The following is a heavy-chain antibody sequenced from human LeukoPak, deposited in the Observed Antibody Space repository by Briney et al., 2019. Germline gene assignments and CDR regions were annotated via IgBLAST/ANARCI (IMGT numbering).Heavy chain of an antibody. D-gene: IGHD3-10*01. Sequence: SETLSLTCTVSGGSISSCYWSWIRQPPGKGLEWIGYIYYSGSTNYNPSLKSRVTISVDTSKNQFSLKLSSVTAADTAVYYCARLRRGFGELLFDPWGQGTLVTVSS. CDR2: IYYSGST. V-gene: IGHV4-59*08. CDR3: ARLRRGFGELLFDP. J-gene: IGHJ5*02. CDR1: GGSISSCY.